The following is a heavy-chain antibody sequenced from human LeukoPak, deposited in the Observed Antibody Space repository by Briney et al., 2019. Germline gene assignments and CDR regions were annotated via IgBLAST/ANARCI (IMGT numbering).Heavy chain of an antibody. CDR3: VRASSGWFLFDY. J-gene: IGHJ4*02. CDR1: GGTFSSYA. CDR2: IIPSSGVT. D-gene: IGHD6-19*01. Sequence: GASVKVSCKASGGTFSSYAISWVRQAPGQGLEWMGWIIPSSGVTKYAQKFQGWVTMTRDTSISTAYMDLSRLRSDDTAVYYCVRASSGWFLFDYWGQGTLVTVSS. V-gene: IGHV1-2*04.